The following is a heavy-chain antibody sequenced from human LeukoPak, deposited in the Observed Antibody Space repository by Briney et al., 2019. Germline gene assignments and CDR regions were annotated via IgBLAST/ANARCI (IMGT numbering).Heavy chain of an antibody. D-gene: IGHD3-22*01. CDR2: ISYDGSNK. J-gene: IGHJ2*01. CDR3: ARVYDSSGRYWYFDV. CDR1: GFGFENYN. Sequence: GGSLRLSCAASGFGFENYNMNWVRQAPGKGLEWVAVISYDGSNKSYADSVKGRFTISRDNSKNTLYLQMNSLGAEDTAMYYCARVYDSSGRYWYFDVWGRGTLVTVSS. V-gene: IGHV3-30*03.